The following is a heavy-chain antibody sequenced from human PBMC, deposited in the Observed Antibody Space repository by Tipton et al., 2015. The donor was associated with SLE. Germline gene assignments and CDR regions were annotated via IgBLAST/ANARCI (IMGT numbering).Heavy chain of an antibody. Sequence: SLRLSCAASGFTFSSYWMHWVRQAPGKGLVWVSRISSDGSSTNYADSVKGRFTISRDNAKNTLYLQMNSLRAEDTAVYYCSGVGGSSWYWGQGTLVTVSS. D-gene: IGHD6-13*01. CDR2: ISSDGSST. CDR3: SGVGGSSWY. CDR1: GFTFSSYW. V-gene: IGHV3-74*01. J-gene: IGHJ4*02.